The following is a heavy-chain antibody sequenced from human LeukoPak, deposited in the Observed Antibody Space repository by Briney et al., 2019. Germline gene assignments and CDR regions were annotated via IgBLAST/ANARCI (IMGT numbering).Heavy chain of an antibody. CDR2: ISWDGGST. CDR3: AKAPSYYYGSGSPLYYFDY. CDR1: GFTFDDYT. J-gene: IGHJ4*02. Sequence: PGGSLRLFCAASGFTFDDYTMHWVRQDPGEGLEWVSVISWDGGSTYYADSVKGRFTISRDNAKNSLYLQMNSLRAEDTALYYCAKAPSYYYGSGSPLYYFDYWGQGTLVTVSS. D-gene: IGHD3-10*01. V-gene: IGHV3-43*01.